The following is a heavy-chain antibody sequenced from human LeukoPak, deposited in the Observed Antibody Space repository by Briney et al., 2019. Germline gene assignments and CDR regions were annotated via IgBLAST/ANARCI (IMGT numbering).Heavy chain of an antibody. CDR1: GFTFSNYW. D-gene: IGHD6-13*01. Sequence: GGSLRLSCAASGFTFSNYWMHWVRQAPGKGLVCVSRINSDGSSTSYADSVKGRFTISRDNAKNSLYLQMNSLRAEDTALYYCTRGGLAAAGRAPYYYCMDVWGKGTTVTVSS. CDR2: INSDGSST. CDR3: TRGGLAAAGRAPYYYCMDV. V-gene: IGHV3-74*01. J-gene: IGHJ6*03.